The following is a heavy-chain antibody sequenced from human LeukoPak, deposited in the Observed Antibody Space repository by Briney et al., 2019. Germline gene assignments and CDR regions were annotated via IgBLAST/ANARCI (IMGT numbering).Heavy chain of an antibody. CDR1: GGSISSYY. V-gene: IGHV4-4*07. CDR3: ASWLWFGELYYFDY. CDR2: IYTSGST. D-gene: IGHD3-10*01. Sequence: SETLSLTCTVSGGSISSYYWSWIRQPAGKGLEWIGRIYTSGSTNYNPSLKSRVTMSVDTSKNQFSLKLSSVTAADTAVYYCASWLWFGELYYFDYWGQGTLVTVSS. J-gene: IGHJ4*02.